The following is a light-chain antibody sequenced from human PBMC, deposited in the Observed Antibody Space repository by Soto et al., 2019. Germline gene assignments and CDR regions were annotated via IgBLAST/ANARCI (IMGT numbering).Light chain of an antibody. Sequence: EIVLTQSPGTLSLSPGERATLSCRASQSVSNSYLAWYRQKPGQAPTLLIYGASIRATGIPDRFSGSGSGPDFTLTISRPEPEDFAVYYCQQYGSSPLTFGGGTKVEIK. CDR1: QSVSNSY. J-gene: IGKJ4*01. CDR2: GAS. CDR3: QQYGSSPLT. V-gene: IGKV3-20*01.